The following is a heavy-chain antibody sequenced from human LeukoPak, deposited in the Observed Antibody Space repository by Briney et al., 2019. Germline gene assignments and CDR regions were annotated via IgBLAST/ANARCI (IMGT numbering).Heavy chain of an antibody. CDR1: GFIYSNYA. J-gene: IGHJ4*02. V-gene: IGHV3-23*01. D-gene: IGHD2-15*01. CDR3: AKATMAYCSGGSCYPFDY. Sequence: GGSLRLSCAASGFIYSNYAMSWVRQDPGKGLEWVSPISASGLSTYYADSVKGRFTISRDNSKNTLYLQMNSLRAEDTAVYYCAKATMAYCSGGSCYPFDYWGQGTLVTVSS. CDR2: ISASGLST.